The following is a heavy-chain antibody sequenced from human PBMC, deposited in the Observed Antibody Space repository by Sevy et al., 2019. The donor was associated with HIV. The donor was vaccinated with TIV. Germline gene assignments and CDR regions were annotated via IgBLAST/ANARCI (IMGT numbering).Heavy chain of an antibody. CDR3: TTDPTVDFYYLDY. D-gene: IGHD1-26*01. Sequence: GGSLRLSCAASGFTFNNAWMNWVRQAPGKGLEWVGVIKSQTDGGTKEYAAPVKGRFTISGEDSKNKLYLQMNCLKTEDTAVYYCTTDPTVDFYYLDYWGQGTLVTVSS. CDR1: GFTFNNAW. CDR2: IKSQTDGGTK. V-gene: IGHV3-15*01. J-gene: IGHJ4*02.